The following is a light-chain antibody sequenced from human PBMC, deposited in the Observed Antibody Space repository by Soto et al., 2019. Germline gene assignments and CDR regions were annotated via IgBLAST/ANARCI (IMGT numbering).Light chain of an antibody. J-gene: IGKJ2*03. CDR3: QHYYNIPYS. V-gene: IGKV1-33*01. CDR2: TAS. Sequence: DTQMTQSPSSLSASVGDRVTITCQASQDISQYLNWYQQKPGKAPKLLIHTASNLETGVPSRFSGSGSGTDFTFTISSLQPEDIATYYCQHYYNIPYSFGQGTKLEIK. CDR1: QDISQY.